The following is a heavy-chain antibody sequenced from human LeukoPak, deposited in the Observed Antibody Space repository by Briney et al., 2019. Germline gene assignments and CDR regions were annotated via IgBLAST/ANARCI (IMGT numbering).Heavy chain of an antibody. CDR3: ARGQWLYYFDY. J-gene: IGHJ4*02. CDR1: GGSISSYY. Sequence: SETLSLTCTVSGGSISSYYWSWIRQPPGKGLEWIGYIYYSGSTNYNPSLKSRVNISVDASKNQFSLKLSSVTAADTAVYYCARGQWLYYFDYWGQGTLVTVSS. D-gene: IGHD6-19*01. CDR2: IYYSGST. V-gene: IGHV4-59*01.